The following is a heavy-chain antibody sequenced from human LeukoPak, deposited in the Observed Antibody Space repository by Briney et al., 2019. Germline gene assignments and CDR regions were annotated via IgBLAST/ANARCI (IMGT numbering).Heavy chain of an antibody. Sequence: SETLSLTCAVSGYSIYSNFYWGWIRQPPGKGLEWIGSIYHSGSSYYNPPLKSRVTISMDTSNNQFSLKLTSVTAADTAIYYCARHDSSGSSGTYYSVDYWGQGTLVTVSS. CDR2: IYHSGSS. D-gene: IGHD3-10*01. CDR3: ARHDSSGSSGTYYSVDY. CDR1: GYSIYSNFY. V-gene: IGHV4-38-2*01. J-gene: IGHJ4*02.